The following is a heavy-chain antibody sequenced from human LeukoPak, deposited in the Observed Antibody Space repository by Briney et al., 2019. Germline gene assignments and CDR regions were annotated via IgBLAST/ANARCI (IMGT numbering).Heavy chain of an antibody. D-gene: IGHD1-26*01. J-gene: IGHJ5*02. CDR3: AKDIELFMS. CDR2: LSHGGTRT. CDR1: GFTFRNFA. Sequence: GGSLRLPCAASGFTFRNFAMSWVRQAPGKGLEWVSGLSHGGTRTFYAASVKGRFTISRDDSNSTLFVQMDNLRVEDTATYYCAKDIELFMSWGQGTLVIVSS. V-gene: IGHV3-23*01.